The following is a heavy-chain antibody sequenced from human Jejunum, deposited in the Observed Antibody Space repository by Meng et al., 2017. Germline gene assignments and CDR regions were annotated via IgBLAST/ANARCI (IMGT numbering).Heavy chain of an antibody. V-gene: IGHV3-23*04. Sequence: VELVESGGGIVQPGGSLRLSCAASGFTFTNFAMAWVRQAPGKGLEWVSALSGSGDTTYYADSVKGRFTICRDNSQRTVHLQMNSLRAEDTAIYYCAKGGSGTFDLWGPGTLVTVSS. J-gene: IGHJ2*01. CDR3: AKGGSGTFDL. D-gene: IGHD3-10*01. CDR1: GFTFTNFA. CDR2: LSGSGDTT.